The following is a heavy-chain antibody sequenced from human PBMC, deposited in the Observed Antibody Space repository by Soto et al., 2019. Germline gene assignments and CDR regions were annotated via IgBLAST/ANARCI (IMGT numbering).Heavy chain of an antibody. CDR1: GFTFSSYA. V-gene: IGHV3-30-3*01. Sequence: QVQLVESGGGVVQPGRSLRLSCAASGFTFSSYAMHWVRQAPGKGLEWVAVISYDGSNKYYADSVKGRFTISRDNSKNRLYLQMSSLRAEDTAVYYCARDLRGSSSRLQYYFDYRGQGTLVTVSS. J-gene: IGHJ4*02. CDR3: ARDLRGSSSRLQYYFDY. CDR2: ISYDGSNK. D-gene: IGHD6-6*01.